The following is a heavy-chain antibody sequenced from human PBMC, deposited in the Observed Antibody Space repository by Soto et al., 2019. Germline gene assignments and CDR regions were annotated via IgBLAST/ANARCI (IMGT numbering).Heavy chain of an antibody. V-gene: IGHV4-59*01. CDR3: AREDGYNYYFDY. CDR2: IYYSGST. CDR1: GGSISSYY. D-gene: IGHD5-12*01. J-gene: IGHJ4*02. Sequence: SETLSLTCTVSGGSISSYYWSWIRQPPGNGLEWIGYIYYSGSTNYNPSLKSRVTISVGTSKNQFSLKLSSAASADTAVYYCAREDGYNYYFDYWGQGTLVTVSS.